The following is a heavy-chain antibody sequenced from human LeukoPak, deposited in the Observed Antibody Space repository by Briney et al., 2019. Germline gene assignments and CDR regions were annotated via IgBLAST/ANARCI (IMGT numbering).Heavy chain of an antibody. Sequence: GGSLRLSCAASGFTFSSYAMSWVRQAPGKGLEWVSAISGSGGSTYYADSVKGRFTISRDNSKNTLYLQMNSLRAEDTAVYYCAKVLGAPRGYSGYDKWGMDVWGQGATVTVSS. J-gene: IGHJ6*02. D-gene: IGHD5-12*01. CDR3: AKVLGAPRGYSGYDKWGMDV. V-gene: IGHV3-23*01. CDR1: GFTFSSYA. CDR2: ISGSGGST.